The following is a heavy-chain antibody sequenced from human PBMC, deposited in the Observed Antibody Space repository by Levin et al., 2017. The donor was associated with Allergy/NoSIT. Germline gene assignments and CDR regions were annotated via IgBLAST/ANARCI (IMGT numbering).Heavy chain of an antibody. Sequence: SETLSLTCTVSGGSISSYYWSWIRQPPGKGLEWIGYIYYSGSTNYNPSLKSRVTISVDTSKNQFPLKLSSVTAADTAVYYCAGGGYSYGYPSTSPPNYFDYWGQGTLVTVSS. D-gene: IGHD5-18*01. V-gene: IGHV4-59*01. J-gene: IGHJ4*02. CDR3: AGGGYSYGYPSTSPPNYFDY. CDR2: IYYSGST. CDR1: GGSISSYY.